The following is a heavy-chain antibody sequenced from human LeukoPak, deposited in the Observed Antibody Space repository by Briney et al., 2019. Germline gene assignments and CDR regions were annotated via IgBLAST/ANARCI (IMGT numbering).Heavy chain of an antibody. J-gene: IGHJ3*02. V-gene: IGHV4-59*08. CDR2: IYYNGST. D-gene: IGHD2-15*01. CDR1: GGSINIYY. CDR3: ASALAGGGQYDAFDI. Sequence: SETLSLTCTVSGGSINIYYWSWIRQPPGKGLEWIGYIYYNGSTSYNPSPKSRVTISIDKSKNQFSLKLSSVTAADTAVYYCASALAGGGQYDAFDIWGQGTMVTVSS.